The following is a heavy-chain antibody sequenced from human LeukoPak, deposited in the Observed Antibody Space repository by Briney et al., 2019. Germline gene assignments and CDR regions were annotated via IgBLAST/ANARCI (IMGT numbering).Heavy chain of an antibody. CDR3: ARFLWFGGPFDP. Sequence: SETLSLTCAVSGGSISIGGYSWSWIRQPPGKGLEWIGYIYHSGSTYYNPSLKSRVTISVDRSKNQFSLKLSSVTAADTAVYYCARFLWFGGPFDPWGQGTLVTVSS. D-gene: IGHD3-10*01. J-gene: IGHJ5*02. CDR2: IYHSGST. CDR1: GGSISIGGYS. V-gene: IGHV4-30-2*01.